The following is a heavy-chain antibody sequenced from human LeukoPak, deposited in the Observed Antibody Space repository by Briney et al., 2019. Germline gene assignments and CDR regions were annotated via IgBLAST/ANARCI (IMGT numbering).Heavy chain of an antibody. D-gene: IGHD1-26*01. J-gene: IGHJ4*02. Sequence: GGSLRVSCAASGFTVSSKYMSWVRQAPGKGREWVSVIYSGGSAYYADSVKGRFTISRDNSKNTLYLQMNSLRPEDTAVYDCSRGSSGSYYGFDCWGQGTLVTVSS. CDR2: IYSGGSA. V-gene: IGHV3-66*02. CDR1: GFTVSSKY. CDR3: SRGSSGSYYGFDC.